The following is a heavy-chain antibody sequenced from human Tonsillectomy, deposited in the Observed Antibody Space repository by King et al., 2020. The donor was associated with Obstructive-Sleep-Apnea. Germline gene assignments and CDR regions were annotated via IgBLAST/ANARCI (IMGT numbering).Heavy chain of an antibody. V-gene: IGHV3-48*01. CDR2: ISSSSSTI. D-gene: IGHD5-12*01. CDR1: GFTFSSYS. Sequence: VQLVESGGGLVQPGGSLRLSCAASGFTFSSYSMNWVRQAPGKGLEWVSYISSSSSTIYYADSVKGRFTISRDNAKNSLYLQMNSLRAEDTAVYYCAREDIVATIDYWGQGTLVTVSS. J-gene: IGHJ4*02. CDR3: AREDIVATIDY.